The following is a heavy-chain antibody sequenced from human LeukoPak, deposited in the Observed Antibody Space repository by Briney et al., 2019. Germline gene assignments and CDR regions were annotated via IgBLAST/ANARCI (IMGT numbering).Heavy chain of an antibody. J-gene: IGHJ1*01. CDR1: GGSISSRSYY. V-gene: IGHV4-39*02. Sequence: PSETLSLTCAVSGGSISSRSYYWGWIRQPPGKGLEWIANIYSSGRTYQNPSLKSRVTISVDTSKTHFSLKLSSLTAADTAVYYCGSQFYDSSGYYFQHWGQGTLVTVSS. CDR2: IYSSGRT. D-gene: IGHD3-22*01. CDR3: GSQFYDSSGYYFQH.